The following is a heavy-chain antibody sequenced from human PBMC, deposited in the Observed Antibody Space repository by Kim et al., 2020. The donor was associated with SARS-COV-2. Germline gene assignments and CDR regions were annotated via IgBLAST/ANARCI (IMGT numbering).Heavy chain of an antibody. V-gene: IGHV4-34*01. D-gene: IGHD3-10*01. CDR3: ARGGAYYYGSGSYYLNWFDP. CDR2: INHSGST. J-gene: IGHJ5*02. Sequence: SETLSLTCAVYGGSFSGYYWSWIRQPPGKGLEWIGEINHSGSTNYNPSLKSRVTISVDTSKNQFSLKLSSVTAADTAVYYCARGGAYYYGSGSYYLNWFDPWGQGTLVTVSS. CDR1: GGSFSGYY.